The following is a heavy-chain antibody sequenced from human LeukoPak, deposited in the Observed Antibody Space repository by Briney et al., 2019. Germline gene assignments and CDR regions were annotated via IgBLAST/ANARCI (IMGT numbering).Heavy chain of an antibody. CDR3: AKRPDYSTTSCFRFEY. CDR1: GFTFSTYA. D-gene: IGHD2-2*01. V-gene: IGHV3-23*01. J-gene: IGHJ4*02. Sequence: PGGSLRLSCAASGFTFSTYAMSWVRQAPGQGLEWVSSINGDGGSTYYAESVKGRFTVSRDNSKNTLYLQMDSLRTEDTAVYYCAKRPDYSTTSCFRFEYWGQGTLVTVSS. CDR2: INGDGGST.